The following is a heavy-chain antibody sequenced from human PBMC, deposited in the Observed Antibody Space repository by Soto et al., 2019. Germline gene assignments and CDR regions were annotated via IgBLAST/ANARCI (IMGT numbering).Heavy chain of an antibody. CDR2: ISGSGGST. Sequence: GGSLRLSCAASGFTFSSYAMSWVRQAPGKGLEWVSAISGSGGSTYYADSVKGRFTISRDNSKNTLYLQMNSLRAEDTAVYYCAKDRGWFGELSLDYWGQGTLVTAPQ. D-gene: IGHD3-10*01. CDR1: GFTFSSYA. V-gene: IGHV3-23*01. J-gene: IGHJ4*02. CDR3: AKDRGWFGELSLDY.